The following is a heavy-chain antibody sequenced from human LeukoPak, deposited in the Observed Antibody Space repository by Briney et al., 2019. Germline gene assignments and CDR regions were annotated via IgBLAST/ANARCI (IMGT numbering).Heavy chain of an antibody. V-gene: IGHV1-69*06. D-gene: IGHD6-19*01. J-gene: IGHJ4*02. CDR1: GGTFSSYA. Sequence: SVKVSCKASGGTFSSYAISWVRQAPGQGLEWMGGIIPIFGTANYAQKFQGRVTITADKSTSTAYMELRSLRSDDTAVYYCARGIAVAGTDFDYWGQGTLVTVSS. CDR2: IIPIFGTA. CDR3: ARGIAVAGTDFDY.